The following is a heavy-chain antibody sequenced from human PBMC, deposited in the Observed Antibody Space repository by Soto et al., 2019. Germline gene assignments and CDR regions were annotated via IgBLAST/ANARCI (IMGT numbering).Heavy chain of an antibody. CDR2: IWYDGSNK. CDR3: AREATEYYCDY. CDR1: GFTFSNYG. J-gene: IGHJ4*02. V-gene: IGHV3-33*01. Sequence: QVQLVVSGGGVVQPGRSLRISCVASGFTFSNYGMHWVRQAPGKGLEWVTTIWYDGSNKYYADSVKGRFTISRDNAKDTLYLQMNSLRAEDTAVYYCAREATEYYCDYWGQGTLVTVSS.